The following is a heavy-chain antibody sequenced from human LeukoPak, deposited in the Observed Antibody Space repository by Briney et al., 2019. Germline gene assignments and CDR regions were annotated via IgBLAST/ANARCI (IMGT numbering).Heavy chain of an antibody. V-gene: IGHV3-21*01. CDR2: ISGSSTYK. J-gene: IGHJ4*02. Sequence: GGSLRLSCAASGFTFSSYSMNWVRQAPGKGLEWASSISGSSTYKYYADSVEGRFTIFRDNAKNSLYLQMKSLRAEDTAVYYCSKDLTGTAAEDYWGQGTLVTVSS. D-gene: IGHD6-13*01. CDR1: GFTFSSYS. CDR3: SKDLTGTAAEDY.